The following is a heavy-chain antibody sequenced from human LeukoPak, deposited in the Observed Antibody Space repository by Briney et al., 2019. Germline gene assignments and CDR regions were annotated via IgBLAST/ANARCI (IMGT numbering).Heavy chain of an antibody. Sequence: SETLSHTCAVYGGSFSGYYWSWIRQPPGKGLEWIGEINHSGSTNYNPSLKSRVTISVDTSKNQFSLKLSSVTAADTAVYYCEIFYYDTLTGYYIGDYWGQGTLVTVSS. V-gene: IGHV4-34*01. CDR1: GGSFSGYY. D-gene: IGHD3-9*01. J-gene: IGHJ4*02. CDR3: EIFYYDTLTGYYIGDY. CDR2: INHSGST.